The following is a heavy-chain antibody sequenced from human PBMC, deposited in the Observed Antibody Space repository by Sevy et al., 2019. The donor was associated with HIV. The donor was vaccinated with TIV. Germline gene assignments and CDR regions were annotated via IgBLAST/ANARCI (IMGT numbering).Heavy chain of an antibody. D-gene: IGHD3-10*01. CDR3: TRGTRGVVQS. Sequence: GGSLRLSCAASGFTLSADWMHWVRQTPGKGRVCVSRINSEGAATHDADSGKGRFILSEDNGKNSLYLQMNSLRFEDTGLYYCTRGTRGVVQSWGQGTLVTVSS. CDR2: INSEGAAT. J-gene: IGHJ5*02. CDR1: GFTLSADW. V-gene: IGHV3-74*01.